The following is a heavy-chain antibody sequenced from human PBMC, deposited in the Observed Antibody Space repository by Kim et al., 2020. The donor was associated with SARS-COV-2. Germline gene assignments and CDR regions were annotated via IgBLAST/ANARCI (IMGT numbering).Heavy chain of an antibody. D-gene: IGHD6-13*01. Sequence: GGSLRLSCAASGFTFSSYAMSWVRQAPGKGLEWVSAISGSGGSTYYADSVKGRFTISRDNSKNTLYLQMNSLRAEDTAVYYCAKDQRSSSWYMGGPGDGMDVWGQGTTVTVSS. J-gene: IGHJ6*02. CDR2: ISGSGGST. CDR3: AKDQRSSSWYMGGPGDGMDV. V-gene: IGHV3-23*01. CDR1: GFTFSSYA.